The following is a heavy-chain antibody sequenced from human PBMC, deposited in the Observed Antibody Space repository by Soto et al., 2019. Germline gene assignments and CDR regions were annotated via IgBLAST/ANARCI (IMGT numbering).Heavy chain of an antibody. CDR3: ATVAAYEYSFDN. CDR1: GLSFNYYS. D-gene: IGHD3-16*01. CDR2: ITSTSSTT. J-gene: IGHJ4*02. Sequence: EVQLVESGGGLVQPGGSLRLSCAASGLSFNYYSMNWVRQAPGKGLEWVSYITSTSSTTYYADSVRGRFTISRDNAKNSLYLQLNSLRDEDTAIYYCATVAAYEYSFDNWGQGTLVTVSS. V-gene: IGHV3-48*02.